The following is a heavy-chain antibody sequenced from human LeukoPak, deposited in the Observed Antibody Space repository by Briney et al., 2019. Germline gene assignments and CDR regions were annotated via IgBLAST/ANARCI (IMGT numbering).Heavy chain of an antibody. CDR2: INPSGGST. CDR1: GYTFTSYY. J-gene: IGHJ4*02. D-gene: IGHD2-15*01. Sequence: VASVKVSCKASGYTFTSYYMHWVRQAPGQGLEWMGIINPSGGSTSYAQKFQGRVTMTRDTSTSTVYMELSSLRSEDTAVYYCARGVDIVVVVAATQYDYWGQGTLVTVSS. V-gene: IGHV1-46*01. CDR3: ARGVDIVVVVAATQYDY.